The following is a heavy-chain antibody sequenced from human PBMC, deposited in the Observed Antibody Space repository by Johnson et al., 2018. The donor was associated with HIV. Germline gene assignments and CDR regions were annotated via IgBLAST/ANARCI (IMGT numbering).Heavy chain of an antibody. CDR1: GFTFDDYD. CDR3: AKSDYPGIAVAGSAYDDAFDI. Sequence: VQLVESGGGVVQPGRSLRLSCAASGFTFDDYDMNWVRQAPGKGLEWVSGINWNGDNTGYGDSVKGRFTIFRDNAKNSLYLQMNSLRVEDTAVYYCAKSDYPGIAVAGSAYDDAFDIWGQGTMVTVSS. D-gene: IGHD6-19*01. V-gene: IGHV3-20*04. CDR2: INWNGDNT. J-gene: IGHJ3*02.